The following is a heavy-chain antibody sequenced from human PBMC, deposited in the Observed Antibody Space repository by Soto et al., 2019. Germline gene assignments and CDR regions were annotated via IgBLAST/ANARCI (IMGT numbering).Heavy chain of an antibody. J-gene: IGHJ4*02. V-gene: IGHV1-69*08. Sequence: QVQLVQSGAEVKKPGSSVKVSCKASGGTFSNYTITWVRQAPGQGLEWMGRIIPILDIENYAKKFQGRVTITADKSTSTAYMELSSLRSEDTAVYYCARDVGLGPVTVSTHVDYWGQGTLVIVSS. CDR2: IIPILDIE. D-gene: IGHD4-17*01. CDR1: GGTFSNYT. CDR3: ARDVGLGPVTVSTHVDY.